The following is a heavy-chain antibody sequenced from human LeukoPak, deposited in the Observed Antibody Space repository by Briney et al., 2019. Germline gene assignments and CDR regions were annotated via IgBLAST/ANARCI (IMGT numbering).Heavy chain of an antibody. J-gene: IGHJ3*02. CDR3: AREHPSSSADAFDI. CDR1: GFTLSSYS. V-gene: IGHV3-21*01. D-gene: IGHD6-6*01. Sequence: GGSLRLSCAASGFTLSSYSMNWVRQAPGKGLEWVSSISSSSSYIYYADSVKGRFTISRDNAKNSLYLQMNSLRAEDTAVYYCAREHPSSSADAFDIWGQGTMVTVSS. CDR2: ISSSSSYI.